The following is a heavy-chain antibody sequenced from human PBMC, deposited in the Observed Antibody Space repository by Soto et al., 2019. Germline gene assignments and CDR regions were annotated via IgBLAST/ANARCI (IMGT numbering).Heavy chain of an antibody. CDR2: ISSSGSTI. CDR1: GFTFSSYE. Sequence: EVQLVESGGGLVQPGGSLRLSCAASGFTFSSYEMNWVRQAPGKGLEWISYISSSGSTIYYADSVKGRFTISRDNAKNSLYLQMNSLRAEDTAVYYCARDCGSSWYVECYYGMDVWGQGTTVTVSS. CDR3: ARDCGSSWYVECYYGMDV. J-gene: IGHJ6*02. V-gene: IGHV3-48*03. D-gene: IGHD6-13*01.